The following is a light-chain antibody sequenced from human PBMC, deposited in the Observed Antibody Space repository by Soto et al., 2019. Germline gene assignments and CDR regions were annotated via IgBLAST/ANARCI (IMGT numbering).Light chain of an antibody. V-gene: IGLV3-21*02. Sequence: SYELTQPPSVSVAPGQTARITCGGNNSGSKSVHWYQQKPGQAPVLVVYDGRDRPSGIPERFSGSNSGNTATLTISRVEAGDEADYYCQVWDSSRDHPGVFGGGTKLTVL. CDR3: QVWDSSRDHPGV. J-gene: IGLJ3*02. CDR2: DGR. CDR1: NSGSKS.